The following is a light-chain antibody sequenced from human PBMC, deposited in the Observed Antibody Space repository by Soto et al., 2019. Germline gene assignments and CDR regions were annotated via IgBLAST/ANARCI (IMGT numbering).Light chain of an antibody. Sequence: QSLLTHQASLSGSPGQSITISCTGTSSNVGSYKLVSWYQQHPGKAPKLMIFEVNKRPSGVSNRFSGSKSGNAASLTISGLKVEDEADYYCCSSGGSPTYVFGTGTKVTVL. J-gene: IGLJ1*01. CDR3: CSSGGSPTYV. V-gene: IGLV2-23*02. CDR1: SSNVGSYKL. CDR2: EVN.